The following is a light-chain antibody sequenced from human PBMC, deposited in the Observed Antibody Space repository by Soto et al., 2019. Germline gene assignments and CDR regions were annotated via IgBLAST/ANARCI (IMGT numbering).Light chain of an antibody. V-gene: IGKV1-6*01. CDR1: QAIRND. CDR2: AAS. CDR3: PHYDTLPKT. J-gene: IGKJ1*01. Sequence: SSVPASFCDRVTLTFRARQAIRNDLGWYQQKPGKAPKLLIYAASSLQSGVPSRVSGSGSGTDFTLTICSLQPEDVIRYCSPHYDTLPKTFGQGAKV.